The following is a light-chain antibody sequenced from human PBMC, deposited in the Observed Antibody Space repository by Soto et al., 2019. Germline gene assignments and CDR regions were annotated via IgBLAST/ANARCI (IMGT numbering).Light chain of an antibody. CDR2: AAS. Sequence: SPITQSPSSLSASVGPRDTISCRASQGIRNDLGWYQQKPGKAPKLLIYAASSLQSGVPSRFSGSGSGTDFTLTISSLQPEDFATYYCLQDYNYPLTFGQGTKVDI. CDR1: QGIRND. CDR3: LQDYNYPLT. J-gene: IGKJ1*01. V-gene: IGKV1-6*01.